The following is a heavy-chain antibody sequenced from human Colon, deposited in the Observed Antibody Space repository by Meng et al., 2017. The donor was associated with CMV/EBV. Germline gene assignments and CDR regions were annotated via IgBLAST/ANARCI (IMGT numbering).Heavy chain of an antibody. J-gene: IGHJ4*02. CDR2: ISGSGVTT. CDR1: GFTFNNYD. CDR3: AKGADFHDFWSGYAY. D-gene: IGHD3-3*01. V-gene: IGHV3-23*01. Sequence: GESLKISCSASGFTFNNYDMTWVRQAPGKGLEWVSSISGSGVTTYYTDAVKGRFTISRDNSRNTLYLQINNLRADDTAVYYCAKGADFHDFWSGYAYWGQGTLVTVSS.